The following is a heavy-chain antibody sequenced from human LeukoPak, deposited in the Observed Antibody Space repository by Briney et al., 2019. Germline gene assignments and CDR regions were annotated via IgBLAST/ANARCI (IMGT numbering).Heavy chain of an antibody. D-gene: IGHD4-23*01. CDR1: GFTVSRNY. J-gene: IGHJ4*02. CDR3: ARRDDYGGAWYSFDC. CDR2: IYSAGST. Sequence: PGGSLRLSCAASGFTVSRNYYMNWVRQAPGKGLEWVSVIYSAGSTYYADSVKGRFTISRDNSKNTVYLQMNSLRAEDTAVYYCARRDDYGGAWYSFDCWGQGTLVTVSS. V-gene: IGHV3-53*01.